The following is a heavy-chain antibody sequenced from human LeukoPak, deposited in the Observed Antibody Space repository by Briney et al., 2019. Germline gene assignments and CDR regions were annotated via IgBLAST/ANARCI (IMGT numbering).Heavy chain of an antibody. D-gene: IGHD3-10*01. CDR3: ARVPITMVRGVRYWYFDL. Sequence: PSETLSLTCAVSGGSISSGGYSWSWIRQPPGKGLEWIGNIYHSGSTYYNPSLKSLVTISVDRSKNPSSLKLSSVTAADTAVYYCARVPITMVRGVRYWYFDLWGRGTLVTVSS. J-gene: IGHJ2*01. CDR1: GGSISSGGYS. V-gene: IGHV4-30-2*01. CDR2: IYHSGST.